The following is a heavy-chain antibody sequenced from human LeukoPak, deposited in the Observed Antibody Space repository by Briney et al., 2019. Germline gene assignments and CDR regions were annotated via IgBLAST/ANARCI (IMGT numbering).Heavy chain of an antibody. D-gene: IGHD6-13*01. CDR1: GGTFSSYA. J-gene: IGHJ4*02. CDR3: ARDEGYSCSWYLIN. Sequence: SVKVSCKASGGTFSSYAISWVRRAPGQGLEWMGGIIPIFGTANYAQKFQGRVTITADESTSTAYMELSSLRSEDTAVYYCARDEGYSCSWYLINWGQGTLVTVSS. CDR2: IIPIFGTA. V-gene: IGHV1-69*13.